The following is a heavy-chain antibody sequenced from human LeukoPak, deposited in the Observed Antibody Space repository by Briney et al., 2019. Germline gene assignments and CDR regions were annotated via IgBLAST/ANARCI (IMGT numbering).Heavy chain of an antibody. CDR3: ASLGARLSPFDP. D-gene: IGHD3-16*02. J-gene: IGHJ5*02. CDR2: IIPIFGTA. V-gene: IGHV1-69*06. Sequence: ASVKVSCKASGGTFSSYAISWVRQAPGQGLEWMGGIIPIFGTANYAQKFQGRVTITADKSTSTAYMELSSLRSEDTAVYYCASLGARLSPFDPWGQGTLVTVSS. CDR1: GGTFSSYA.